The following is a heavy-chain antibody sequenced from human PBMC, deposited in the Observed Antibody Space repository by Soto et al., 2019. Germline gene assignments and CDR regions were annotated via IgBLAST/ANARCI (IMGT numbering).Heavy chain of an antibody. D-gene: IGHD5-18*01. CDR1: GYSFTSYW. J-gene: IGHJ6*02. CDR2: IDPSDSYT. CDR3: AASGYSYGSLPNYYYYGMDV. V-gene: IGHV5-10-1*01. Sequence: GESLKISCKGSGYSFTSYWISWVRQMPGKGLEWMGRIDPSDSYTNYSPSFQGHVTISADKSISTAYLQWSSLKASDTAMYYCAASGYSYGSLPNYYYYGMDVWGQGTTVTVSS.